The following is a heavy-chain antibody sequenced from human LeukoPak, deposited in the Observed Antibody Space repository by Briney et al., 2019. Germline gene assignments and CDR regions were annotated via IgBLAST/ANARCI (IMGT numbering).Heavy chain of an antibody. V-gene: IGHV4-38-2*01. D-gene: IGHD2-2*01. CDR3: ARGYSSSWSDF. Sequence: SETLSLTCDVSGYSITNGHYRGWFRLPPGKGLEWIGNVFHTGTTNYNPSLKSRVTMSVDTSENQFSLKMTSVTAADTALYYCARGYSSSWSDFWGQGTLVTVSP. J-gene: IGHJ4*02. CDR2: VFHTGTT. CDR1: GYSITNGHY.